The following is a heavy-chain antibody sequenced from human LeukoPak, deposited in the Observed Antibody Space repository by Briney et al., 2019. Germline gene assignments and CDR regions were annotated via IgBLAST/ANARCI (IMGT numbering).Heavy chain of an antibody. D-gene: IGHD3-22*01. V-gene: IGHV3-23*01. J-gene: IGHJ4*02. Sequence: SGGSLRLSCAASGFTFSSYAMSWVRQAPGKGLEWVSAISGSGGSTYYADSVKGRFTISRDNSKNTLYLQMNSLRAEDTAVYYCARVSLFGVTSSGYYYFDRPYYFDYWGQGTLVTVSS. CDR1: GFTFSSYA. CDR3: ARVSLFGVTSSGYYYFDRPYYFDY. CDR2: ISGSGGST.